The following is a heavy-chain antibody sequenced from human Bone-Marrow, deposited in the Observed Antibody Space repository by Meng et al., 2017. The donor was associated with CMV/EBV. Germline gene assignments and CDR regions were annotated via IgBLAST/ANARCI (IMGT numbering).Heavy chain of an antibody. V-gene: IGHV4-39*07. CDR1: GGSISSSSYY. J-gene: IGHJ4*02. CDR2: IYYSGST. CDR3: ARNIAAADFDY. Sequence: GSLRLSCTVSGGSISSSSYYWGWIRQPPGKGLEWIGSIYYSGSTYYNPSLKSRVTISVDTSKNQFSLKLSSVTAADTAVYYCARNIAAADFDYWGQGTLVTGSS. D-gene: IGHD6-13*01.